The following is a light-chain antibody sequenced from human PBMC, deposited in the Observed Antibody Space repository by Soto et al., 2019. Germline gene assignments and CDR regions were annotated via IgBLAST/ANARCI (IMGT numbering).Light chain of an antibody. Sequence: EIVLTQSPGTLSLSPGERATLSCRASQTVGSSYLAWYQQKPGQAPRLLIYGTSSRATGIPDRFSGSGSGTDFALTLSRLEPEDFGVYHCQQYGSTPPTFGPGTKVEIK. V-gene: IGKV3-20*01. CDR3: QQYGSTPPT. J-gene: IGKJ3*01. CDR1: QTVGSSY. CDR2: GTS.